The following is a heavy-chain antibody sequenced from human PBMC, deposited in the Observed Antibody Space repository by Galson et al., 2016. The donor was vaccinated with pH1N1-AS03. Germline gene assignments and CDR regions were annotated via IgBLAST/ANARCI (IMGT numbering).Heavy chain of an antibody. CDR3: VADFDY. CDR1: GFTFEDHA. CDR2: ISWNSGKL. V-gene: IGHV3-9*01. Sequence: SLRLSCAASGFTFEDHAMHWVRQIPGRGLEWVSHISWNSGKLGYAASVNGRFTISRDNAKNSVYLQMNRLRVEDTAVYYCVADFDYWGQGTLATVSS. J-gene: IGHJ4*02.